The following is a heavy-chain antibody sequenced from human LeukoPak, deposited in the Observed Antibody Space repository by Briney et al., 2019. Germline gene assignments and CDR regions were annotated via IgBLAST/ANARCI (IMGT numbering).Heavy chain of an antibody. CDR1: GNSFTNYC. D-gene: IGHD3-22*01. V-gene: IGHV5-10-1*01. CDR3: ARHAYYYDSSGSD. CDR2: IDLSDSYT. J-gene: IGHJ1*01. Sequence: PGESLKISCKASGNSFTNYCLTWVRQMPGKGLEWMGRIDLSDSYTNYSPSFQGHVTISADKSISTAYLQWTSLKASDTAMYYCARHAYYYDSSGSDWGQGTLVTVSS.